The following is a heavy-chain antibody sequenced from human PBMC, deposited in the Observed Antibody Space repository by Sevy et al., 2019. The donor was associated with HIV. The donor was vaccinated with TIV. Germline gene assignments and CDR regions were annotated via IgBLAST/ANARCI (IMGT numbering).Heavy chain of an antibody. V-gene: IGHV1-2*02. CDR2: INPNSDDT. J-gene: IGHJ4*02. Sequence: ASVKVSCKTSGYSFTAYYMHWVRQAPGQGLEWMGWINPNSDDTNYAQNFQGRVTMTSDASTSTAYLELSRLRYDDTAMYDCAKDPQLFDSSGYLGYWGQGTLVTVSS. D-gene: IGHD3-22*01. CDR3: AKDPQLFDSSGYLGY. CDR1: GYSFTAYY.